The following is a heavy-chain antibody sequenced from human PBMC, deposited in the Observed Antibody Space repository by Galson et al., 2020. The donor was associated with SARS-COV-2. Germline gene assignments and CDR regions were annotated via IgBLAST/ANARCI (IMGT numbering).Heavy chain of an antibody. D-gene: IGHD4-17*01. Sequence: GESLKISCAASGFTFSSYAMHWVRQAPGKGLEWVAVISYDGSNKYYADSVKGRFTISRDNSKNTLYLQMNSLRAEDTAVYYCARDAGALFDYWGQGTLVTVSS. J-gene: IGHJ4*02. CDR2: ISYDGSNK. CDR3: ARDAGALFDY. CDR1: GFTFSSYA. V-gene: IGHV3-30-3*01.